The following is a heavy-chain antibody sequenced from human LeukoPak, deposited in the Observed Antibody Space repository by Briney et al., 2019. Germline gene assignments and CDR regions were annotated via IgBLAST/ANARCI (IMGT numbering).Heavy chain of an antibody. V-gene: IGHV3-21*01. CDR2: IGISPGYM. CDR1: GFTFSSFA. D-gene: IGHD3-22*01. Sequence: PGGSLRLSCTASGFTFSSFAMNWVRQAPGKGLEWVSSIGISPGYMYYADSVKGRFTISRDNAKNSLYLKMNSLRAEDTAMYYCARGTTYNHDRSGRYSMDVWGQGTTVTVSS. CDR3: ARGTTYNHDRSGRYSMDV. J-gene: IGHJ6*02.